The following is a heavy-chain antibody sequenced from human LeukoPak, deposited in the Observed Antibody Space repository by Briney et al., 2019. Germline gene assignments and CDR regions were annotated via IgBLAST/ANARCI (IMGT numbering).Heavy chain of an antibody. CDR1: GFSFSNYA. CDR3: AGASSGWYDY. D-gene: IGHD6-19*01. Sequence: PGGSLRLSCAASGFSFSNYAMHWVRQAPGKGLEYVSAISSNGGNTYYADSVKGRFTISRDNSKDTLYLQMGSLRTKDMAVYYCAGASSGWYDYWGQGTLVTVSS. V-gene: IGHV3-64*02. J-gene: IGHJ4*02. CDR2: ISSNGGNT.